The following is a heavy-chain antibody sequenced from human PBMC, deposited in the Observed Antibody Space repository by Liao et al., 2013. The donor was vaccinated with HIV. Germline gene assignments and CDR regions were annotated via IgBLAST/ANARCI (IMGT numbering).Heavy chain of an antibody. D-gene: IGHD3-16*02. CDR2: VNHSGST. J-gene: IGHJ4*02. V-gene: IGHV4-34*01. CDR1: GGSFNNYY. Sequence: QVQLQQWGAGLLKPAETLSLTCAVYGGSFNNYYWSWIRQPPREGAWSGLGKVNHSGSTNYNPSLKSRVTISVHTSKKQFSLKLSSVTAADTAVYYCAGGDVSVAVRNWGQGLLVTVSS. CDR3: AGGDVSVAVRN.